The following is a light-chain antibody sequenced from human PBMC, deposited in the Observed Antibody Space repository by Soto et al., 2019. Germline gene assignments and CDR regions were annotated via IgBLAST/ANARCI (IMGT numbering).Light chain of an antibody. CDR3: QQYHIWPGT. CDR1: QSVNNQ. CDR2: GAS. V-gene: IGKV3-15*01. J-gene: IGKJ1*01. Sequence: EIVMTQSPATVSVSPGERATLSCRASQSVNNQLAWYQQRPGQAPRLLMYGASTRATGRPARFSGSGSGTEFTLTISSLQSEDFAVYYCQQYHIWPGTFGQGTKVDIK.